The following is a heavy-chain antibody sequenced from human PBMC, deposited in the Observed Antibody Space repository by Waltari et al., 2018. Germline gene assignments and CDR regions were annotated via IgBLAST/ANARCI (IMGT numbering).Heavy chain of an antibody. V-gene: IGHV4-38-2*02. J-gene: IGHJ4*02. Sequence: QVQLQESGPGLVKPSETLSLTCAVSGYSISSGYYWGWIRQPPGKGLECIGRIFHSGNVYYNPSLKSRVTISVDTSKNQFSLKLNSVTAADTAVYYCARDKGSWYFDYWGQGTLVTVSS. CDR3: ARDKGSWYFDY. CDR1: GYSISSGYY. CDR2: IFHSGNV. D-gene: IGHD6-13*01.